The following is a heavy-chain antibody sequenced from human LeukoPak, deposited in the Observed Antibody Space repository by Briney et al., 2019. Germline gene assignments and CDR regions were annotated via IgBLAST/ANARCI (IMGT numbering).Heavy chain of an antibody. V-gene: IGHV4-30-2*01. CDR1: GGSISSGGYS. CDR3: ARGGYYGSVHTFDY. CDR2: FYNSGST. J-gene: IGHJ4*02. D-gene: IGHD3-10*01. Sequence: SETLFLTCAVSGGSISSGGYSWCWLRQPPGEGLEGIGYFYNSGSTYYNPSLKSRVTISVDRSKNQFSLKLISLTAADTAVYYCARGGYYGSVHTFDYWGQGTLVTVSS.